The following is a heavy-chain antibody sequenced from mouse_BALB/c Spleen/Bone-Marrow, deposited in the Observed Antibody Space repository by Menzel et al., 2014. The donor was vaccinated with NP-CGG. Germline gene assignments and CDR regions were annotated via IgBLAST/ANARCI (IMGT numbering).Heavy chain of an antibody. CDR3: ARSLYGYDWYFDV. V-gene: IGHV1-14*01. J-gene: IGHJ1*01. CDR1: GYTFTSYV. CDR2: INPYNDGT. D-gene: IGHD2-2*01. Sequence: EVKLVESGPELVKPGASVKMSCKASGYTFTSYVMHWVKQKPGQGLEWIGYINPYNDGTKYNEKFKGKATLTSDKSSSTAYMELSSLTPEDSAVYYCARSLYGYDWYFDVWGAGTTVTVSS.